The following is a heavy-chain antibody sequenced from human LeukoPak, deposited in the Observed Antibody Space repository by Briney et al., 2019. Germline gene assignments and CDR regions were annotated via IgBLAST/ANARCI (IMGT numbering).Heavy chain of an antibody. V-gene: IGHV4-39*07. D-gene: IGHD3-10*01. CDR3: ARAPGGYGSGSRGAFDI. CDR2: IYYSGST. Sequence: SETLSLTCTVSGGSISSSSYYWGWIRQPPGKGLEWIGSIYYSGSTYYNPSLKSRVTISVDTSKNQFSLKLSSVTAADTAVYYCARAPGGYGSGSRGAFDIWGQGTMVTVSS. J-gene: IGHJ3*02. CDR1: GGSISSSSYY.